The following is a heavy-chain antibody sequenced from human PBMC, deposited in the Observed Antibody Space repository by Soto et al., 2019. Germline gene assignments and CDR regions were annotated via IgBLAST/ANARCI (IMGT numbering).Heavy chain of an antibody. CDR1: RVAFSKFI. CDR3: AKVRYSSPVGSSYGMDV. Sequence: QAQLEQSGGEVKKPGSSVKVSCKASRVAFSKFIVTWVRQAPGLGLEWVGGIIPIFGTANYAQKFQGRVTITADESTSTSYMEVTNLRPEDTAVYYCAKVRYSSPVGSSYGMDVWGQGTTVTVSS. J-gene: IGHJ6*02. V-gene: IGHV1-69*01. D-gene: IGHD6-19*01. CDR2: IIPIFGTA.